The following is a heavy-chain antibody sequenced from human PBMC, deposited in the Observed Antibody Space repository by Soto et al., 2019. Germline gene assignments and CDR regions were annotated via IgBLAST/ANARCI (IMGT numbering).Heavy chain of an antibody. Sequence: GASVKVSFKASGGTFSSYAISWVRQAPGQGLEWMGGIIPIFGTANYAQKFQGRVTITADKSTSTAYMELSSLRSEDTAVYYCATETDGARNYYYYGMDVWGQGTTVTVSS. J-gene: IGHJ6*02. CDR3: ATETDGARNYYYYGMDV. CDR2: IIPIFGTA. CDR1: GGTFSSYA. V-gene: IGHV1-69*06. D-gene: IGHD3-10*01.